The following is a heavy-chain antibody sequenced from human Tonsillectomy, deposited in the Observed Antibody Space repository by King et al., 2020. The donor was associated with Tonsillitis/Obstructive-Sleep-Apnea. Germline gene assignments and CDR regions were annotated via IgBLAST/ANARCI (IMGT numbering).Heavy chain of an antibody. CDR3: ARDLSVVVAAIWYDVHDI. J-gene: IGHJ3*02. CDR2: IKEDGSEK. D-gene: IGHD2-21*02. Sequence: VQLVESGGGLVQPGGSLRLSCVASGFTLNHYWMTRVRQAPGKGLEWVANIKEDGSEKNYVDSVKGRFTVSRDNARNSLYLQMNSLRAEDTAVYYCARDLSVVVAAIWYDVHDIWGQGTMVTVSP. V-gene: IGHV3-7*01. CDR1: GFTLNHYW.